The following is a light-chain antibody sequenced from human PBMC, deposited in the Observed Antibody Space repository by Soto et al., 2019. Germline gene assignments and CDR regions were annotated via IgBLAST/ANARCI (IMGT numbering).Light chain of an antibody. CDR2: EVS. Sequence: QSVLTQPASVSGSPGQSITISCTGTSSDVGGYNYVSWYQHHPGKAPKLMIYEVSNRPSGVSNRFSGSKSGNTASLTISGLQPEDEADYYCSSYTSSSTHVIFGGGTKVTVL. CDR1: SSDVGGYNY. CDR3: SSYTSSSTHVI. V-gene: IGLV2-14*01. J-gene: IGLJ2*01.